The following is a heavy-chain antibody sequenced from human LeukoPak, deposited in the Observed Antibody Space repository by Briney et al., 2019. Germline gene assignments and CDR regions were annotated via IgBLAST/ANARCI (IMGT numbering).Heavy chain of an antibody. CDR1: GYTFTGYY. Sequence: GASVKVSCKASGYTFTGYYMHWVRQAPGQGLEWMGWINPNSGGTNYAQKFQGRVTMTRDTSISTAYMELSRLRSDDTAVYYCARDLPYSSSWHKKAGYYYYMDVWGKGTTVTVSS. V-gene: IGHV1-2*02. CDR2: INPNSGGT. J-gene: IGHJ6*03. D-gene: IGHD6-13*01. CDR3: ARDLPYSSSWHKKAGYYYYMDV.